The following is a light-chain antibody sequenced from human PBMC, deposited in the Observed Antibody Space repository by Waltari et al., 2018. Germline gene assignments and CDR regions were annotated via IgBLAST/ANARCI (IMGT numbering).Light chain of an antibody. CDR1: NHDLGYSNF. CDR2: DVT. V-gene: IGLV2-14*01. Sequence: QSALTQPASVSGSPGPSITIPCTGTNHDLGYSNFVSWYQRHPGKAPKLMIFDVTRWSSGVSHRFSGSKSGNTASLTISGLQPEDEADYFCASYTSTNTVVFGGGTRVTVL. J-gene: IGLJ2*01. CDR3: ASYTSTNTVV.